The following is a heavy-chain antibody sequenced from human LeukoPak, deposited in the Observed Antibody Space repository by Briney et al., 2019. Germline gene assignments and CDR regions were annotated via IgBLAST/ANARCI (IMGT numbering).Heavy chain of an antibody. CDR2: IYTSGST. D-gene: IGHD1-1*01. J-gene: IGHJ4*02. CDR1: GGSISSYY. CDR3: ARAVQLERRDYFDY. V-gene: IGHV4-4*07. Sequence: QASETLSLTCTVSGGSISSYYWSWIRQPAGKGLEWIGRIYTSGSTNYNPSLKSRVTMSVDTSKNQFSLKLSSVTAADTAVYYCARAVQLERRDYFDYWGQGTLVTVSS.